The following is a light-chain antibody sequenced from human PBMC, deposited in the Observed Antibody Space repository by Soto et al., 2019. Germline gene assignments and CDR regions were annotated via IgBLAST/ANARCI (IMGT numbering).Light chain of an antibody. CDR3: QQYCSSLPIT. Sequence: EIVLTQSPGTLSLSPGERATLSCRASQSVSSSYLAWYQQKPGQAPRLLIYGASSRASGIPDRFSGSGSGTDFTLTISRLEPEDFAVYYCQQYCSSLPITFGQGTRLAIK. CDR2: GAS. CDR1: QSVSSSY. V-gene: IGKV3-20*01. J-gene: IGKJ5*01.